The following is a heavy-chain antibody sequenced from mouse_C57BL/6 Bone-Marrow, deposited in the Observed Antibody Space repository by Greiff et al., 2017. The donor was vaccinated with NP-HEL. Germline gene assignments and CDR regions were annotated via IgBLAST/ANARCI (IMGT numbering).Heavy chain of an antibody. CDR2: INPNNGGT. J-gene: IGHJ4*01. D-gene: IGHD1-1*01. CDR1: GYTFTDYN. Sequence: VQLQQSGPELVKPGASVKIPCKASGYTFTDYNMDWVKQSHGKSLEWIGDINPNNGGTIYNQKFKGKATLTVDKSSSTAYMELRSLTSEDTAVYYCARKRDYGSSPCAMDYWGQGTSVTVSS. CDR3: ARKRDYGSSPCAMDY. V-gene: IGHV1-18*01.